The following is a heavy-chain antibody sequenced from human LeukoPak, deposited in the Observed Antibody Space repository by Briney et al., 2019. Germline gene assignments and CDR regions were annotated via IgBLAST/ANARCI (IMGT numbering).Heavy chain of an antibody. D-gene: IGHD2-8*01. V-gene: IGHV1-2*02. CDR1: GYTFTGYY. CDR2: INPNSCGT. J-gene: IGHJ4*02. Sequence: ASVKVSCKASGYTFTGYYMHWVRQAPGQGLEWMGWINPNSCGTNYAQKFQGRVTMTRDTSISTAYPELSRLRSDDTAVYYCARDLSDIVLVVYAPRGDYWGEGTLVTVSS. CDR3: ARDLSDIVLVVYAPRGDY.